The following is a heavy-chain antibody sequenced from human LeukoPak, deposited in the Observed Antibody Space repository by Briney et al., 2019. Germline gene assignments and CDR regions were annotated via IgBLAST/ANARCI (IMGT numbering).Heavy chain of an antibody. J-gene: IGHJ4*02. CDR2: ISGSGGST. Sequence: EGSLRLSCAASGFTFSSYAMSWVRQAPGKGLEWVSAISGSGGSTYYADSVKGRFTISRDNSKNTLYLQMNSLRAEDTAVYYCARPMLRVVVAATPLDYWGQGTLVTVSS. CDR3: ARPMLRVVVAATPLDY. D-gene: IGHD2-15*01. V-gene: IGHV3-23*01. CDR1: GFTFSSYA.